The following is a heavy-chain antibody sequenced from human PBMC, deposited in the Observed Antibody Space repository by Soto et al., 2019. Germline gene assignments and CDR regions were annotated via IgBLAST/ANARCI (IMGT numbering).Heavy chain of an antibody. V-gene: IGHV4-34*01. Sequence: PSETLSLTCTVSGGSISSYYWSWIRQPPGKGLEWIGEINHSGSTNYNPSLKSRVTISVDTSKNQFSLKLSSVTAADTAVYYCARAHRFLWFRDFPLHYWGQRTSATVS. D-gene: IGHD3-10*01. CDR3: ARAHRFLWFRDFPLHY. CDR1: GGSISSYY. CDR2: INHSGST. J-gene: IGHJ4*02.